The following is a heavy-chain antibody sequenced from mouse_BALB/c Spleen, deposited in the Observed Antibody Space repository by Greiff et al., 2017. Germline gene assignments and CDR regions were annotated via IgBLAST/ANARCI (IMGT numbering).Heavy chain of an antibody. J-gene: IGHJ4*01. CDR1: GYTFTSYV. Sequence: VQLQQSGPELAKPGASVKMSCKASGYTFTSYVMHWVKQKPGQGLEWIGYINPYNDGTKYNEKFKGKATLTSDKSSSTAYMELSSLTSEDSAVYYCARGTVNYAMDYWGQGTSVTVSS. V-gene: IGHV1-14*01. CDR2: INPYNDGT. D-gene: IGHD1-1*01. CDR3: ARGTVNYAMDY.